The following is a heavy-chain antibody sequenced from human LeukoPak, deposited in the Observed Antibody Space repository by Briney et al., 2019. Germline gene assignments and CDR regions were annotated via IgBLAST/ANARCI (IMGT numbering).Heavy chain of an antibody. V-gene: IGHV3-23*01. CDR2: ITDSGGTT. CDR3: AKLWRGSYPRYFDY. D-gene: IGHD1-26*01. CDR1: GFIFRSYA. Sequence: PGGSLRLSCEASGFIFRSYAMSWVRQAPGKGLEWVSVITDSGGTTFYADSVKGRFTISRDNSKNTLYLQTNSLSAEDSAIYYCAKLWRGSYPRYFDYWGQGALVTVSS. J-gene: IGHJ4*02.